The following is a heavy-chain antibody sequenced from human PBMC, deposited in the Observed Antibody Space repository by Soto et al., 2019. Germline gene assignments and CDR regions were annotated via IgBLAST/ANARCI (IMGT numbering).Heavy chain of an antibody. CDR1: GFTFSSYA. D-gene: IGHD4-4*01. CDR2: ISGSGGST. V-gene: IGHV3-23*01. Sequence: GGSLRLSCAASGFTFSSYAMSWVRQAPGKGLEWVSAISGSGGSTYYADSGKGRFTISRDNSKNTLYLQMNSLRAEDTAVYYCAKDSHYSNYVAYFDYWGQGTLVTVSS. CDR3: AKDSHYSNYVAYFDY. J-gene: IGHJ4*02.